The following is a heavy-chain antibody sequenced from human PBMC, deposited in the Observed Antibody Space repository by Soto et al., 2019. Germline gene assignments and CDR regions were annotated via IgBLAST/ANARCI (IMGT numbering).Heavy chain of an antibody. J-gene: IGHJ6*03. V-gene: IGHV3-23*01. CDR2: ISGSGGST. D-gene: IGHD3-10*01. CDR3: ASNSGEFQTTYYYYYMDV. Sequence: PGGSLRLSCAASGFTFSSYAMSWVRQAPGKGLEWVSAISGSGGSTYYADSVKGRFTISRDNSKNQFSLKLSSVTAADTAVYYCASNSGEFQTTYYYYYMDVWGKGTTVTVSS. CDR1: GFTFSSYA.